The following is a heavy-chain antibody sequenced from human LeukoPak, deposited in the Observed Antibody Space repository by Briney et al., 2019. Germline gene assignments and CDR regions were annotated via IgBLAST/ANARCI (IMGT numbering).Heavy chain of an antibody. CDR3: ARDLDTATKNCRFDI. D-gene: IGHD5-18*01. V-gene: IGHV3-30*02. CDR2: IRSDGSNK. Sequence: GGSLRLSCAASGFTFSSYGMHWVRQAPGKGLEWVAFIRSDGSNKYYADSVKGRFTISRDNSKNTFYLQMKSLRAEDTAVYYCARDLDTATKNCRFDIWGQGTMVTVSS. CDR1: GFTFSSYG. J-gene: IGHJ3*02.